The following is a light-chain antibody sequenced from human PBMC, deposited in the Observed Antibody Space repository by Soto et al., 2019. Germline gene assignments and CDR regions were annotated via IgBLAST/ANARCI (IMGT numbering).Light chain of an antibody. V-gene: IGKV3-11*01. Sequence: EIVLTQSPAILSLSPGERATLSCSASQSVGTYLDWYQKKLCQAPRLLIYAASNRDTGIPARFSGSGSGTDFTLTISSLEPDDFPVYYCQPGVKWLSFGGGTKVE. CDR2: AAS. CDR1: QSVGTY. J-gene: IGKJ4*01. CDR3: QPGVKWLS.